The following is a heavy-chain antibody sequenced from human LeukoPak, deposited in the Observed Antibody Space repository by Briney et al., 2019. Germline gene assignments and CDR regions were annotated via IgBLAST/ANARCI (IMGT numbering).Heavy chain of an antibody. V-gene: IGHV3-74*01. J-gene: IGHJ3*02. CDR1: GFTFSSYW. D-gene: IGHD6-19*01. Sequence: GGSLRLSCAASGFTFSSYWMHWVRQAPGKGLVWVSRINTDGSSTSYADSVKGRFTISRDNAKNTLYLQMNSLRAEDTAVYYCARVGSGALNDAFDIWGQGTMVTVSS. CDR2: INTDGSST. CDR3: ARVGSGALNDAFDI.